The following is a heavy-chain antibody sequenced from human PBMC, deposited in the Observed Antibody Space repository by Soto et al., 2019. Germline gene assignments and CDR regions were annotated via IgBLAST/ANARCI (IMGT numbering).Heavy chain of an antibody. D-gene: IGHD6-19*01. CDR3: ARSGSGSGWL. J-gene: IGHJ4*02. CDR1: GGSVSSGRFY. CDR2: IYYSGST. V-gene: IGHV4-61*01. Sequence: QVQLQESGPGLVKPSETLSLTCTVSGGSVSSGRFYWSWIRQPPGKGLEWIGYIYYSGSTKYNPSLRSRVTISVDTSKNQFSLKLTSVTAADTAGYYCARSGSGSGWLGGQGTLVTVSS.